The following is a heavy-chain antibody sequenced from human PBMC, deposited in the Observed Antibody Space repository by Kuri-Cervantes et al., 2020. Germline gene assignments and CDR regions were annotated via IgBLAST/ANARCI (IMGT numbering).Heavy chain of an antibody. D-gene: IGHD6-19*01. J-gene: IGHJ6*02. V-gene: IGHV1-2*02. CDR1: GYTFTGYY. Sequence: ASVKVSCKASGYTFTGYYMHWVRQAPGQGLEWMGWINPNSGGTNYAQKFQGRVTMTRDTSISTAYMELSRLRSNDTAVYYCARGTPYSSGWYFGDYYYGMDVWGQGTTVTVSS. CDR3: ARGTPYSSGWYFGDYYYGMDV. CDR2: INPNSGGT.